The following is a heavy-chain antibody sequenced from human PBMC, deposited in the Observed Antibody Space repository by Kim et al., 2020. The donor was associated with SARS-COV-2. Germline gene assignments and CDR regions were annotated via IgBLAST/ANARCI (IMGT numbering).Heavy chain of an antibody. Sequence: GGSLRLSCAASGFTFSSYSMNWVRQAPGKGLEWVSSISSSSSYIYYADSVKGRFTISRDNAKNSLYLQMNSLRAEDTAVYYCARAPWYYDILTGYLDAFDIWGQWTMVTVSS. J-gene: IGHJ3*02. V-gene: IGHV3-21*01. CDR3: ARAPWYYDILTGYLDAFDI. CDR2: ISSSSSYI. D-gene: IGHD3-9*01. CDR1: GFTFSSYS.